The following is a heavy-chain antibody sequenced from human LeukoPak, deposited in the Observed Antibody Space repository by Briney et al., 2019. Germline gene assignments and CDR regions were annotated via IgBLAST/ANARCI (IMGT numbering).Heavy chain of an antibody. V-gene: IGHV3-33*01. D-gene: IGHD6-19*01. CDR1: GFTFSSYG. CDR2: IWYDGSNK. Sequence: PGGSLRLSCAASGFTFSSYGMHWVRQAPGKGLEWVAVIWYDGSNKYYADSVKGRFTISRDNSKNTLYLQMNSLRAEDTAVYYCARTRLASNWIDPWGQGTLVTVSS. J-gene: IGHJ5*02. CDR3: ARTRLASNWIDP.